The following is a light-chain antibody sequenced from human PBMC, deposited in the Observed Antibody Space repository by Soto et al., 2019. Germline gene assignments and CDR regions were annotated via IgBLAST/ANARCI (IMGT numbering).Light chain of an antibody. CDR2: DAS. V-gene: IGKV3-11*01. CDR1: QSVSSY. CDR3: QQRSNWSGT. J-gene: IGKJ1*01. Sequence: EIVLTQSPATLSLSPGERATLSCRASQSVSSYLAWYQQKPGQAPRLLIYDASNRATGIPARFSGSGSGTDFTLTISSLEPEDGAVYYCQQRSNWSGTFGQGTKVDIK.